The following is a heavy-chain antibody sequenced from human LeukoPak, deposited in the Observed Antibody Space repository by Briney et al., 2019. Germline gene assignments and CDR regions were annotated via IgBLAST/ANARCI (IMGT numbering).Heavy chain of an antibody. Sequence: SQALSLTCTVSGGSISSGDYYWSWIRQPPGKGLEWIWYIYYSGSTYYNPSLKSRVTISVDTSKNQFSLKLSSVTAADTAVYYCARSSAFTTVTTGVDYWGQGTLVTVSS. CDR1: GGSISSGDYY. J-gene: IGHJ4*02. CDR2: IYYSGST. CDR3: ARSSAFTTVTTGVDY. V-gene: IGHV4-30-4*01. D-gene: IGHD4-17*01.